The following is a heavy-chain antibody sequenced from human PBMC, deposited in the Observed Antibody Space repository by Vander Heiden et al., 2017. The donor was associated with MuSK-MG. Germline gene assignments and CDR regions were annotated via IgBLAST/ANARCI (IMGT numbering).Heavy chain of an antibody. V-gene: IGHV4-34*01. CDR3: ARVGVATNFFDY. Sequence: QVQLQQWGAGLLKPSETLSLTCAVYGGSFSGYYWSWIRQPPGKGLEWIGEINHSGSTNYNPSLKSRVTISVDTSKNKFSLKLRSVTAADTAVYYCARVGVATNFFDYWGQGTMVTVYS. D-gene: IGHD5-12*01. CDR2: INHSGST. J-gene: IGHJ4*02. CDR1: GGSFSGYY.